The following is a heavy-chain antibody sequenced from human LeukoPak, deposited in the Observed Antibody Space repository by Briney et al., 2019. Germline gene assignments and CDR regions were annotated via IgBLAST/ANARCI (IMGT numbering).Heavy chain of an antibody. D-gene: IGHD3-3*01. Sequence: SETLSLTCTVSGGSISDYYWNWIRQPPGKGLEWVGYIYYSGSTTYNPSLKSRVTMSVDTAKNQFSLKLRSVTAADTAVYYCARGDFCSKSNCYLRPMDVWGKGTTVTVSS. J-gene: IGHJ6*03. CDR3: ARGDFCSKSNCYLRPMDV. V-gene: IGHV4-59*01. CDR2: IYYSGST. CDR1: GGSISDYY.